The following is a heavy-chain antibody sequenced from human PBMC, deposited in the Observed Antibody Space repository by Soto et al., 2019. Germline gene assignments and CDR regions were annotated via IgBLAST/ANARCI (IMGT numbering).Heavy chain of an antibody. J-gene: IGHJ4*02. CDR1: GYSFTNYD. CDR2: ISPYNGDT. CDR3: ARYCSSTSCDHYFDY. Sequence: GASVKVSCKASGYSFTNYDISCVLQSPVQGLEWMGCISPYNGDTNYAQKLQGRVTMTTDTSTSTAYVELRSLRSDDTAVYYCARYCSSTSCDHYFDYWGQGTLVTVSS. D-gene: IGHD2-2*01. V-gene: IGHV1-18*01.